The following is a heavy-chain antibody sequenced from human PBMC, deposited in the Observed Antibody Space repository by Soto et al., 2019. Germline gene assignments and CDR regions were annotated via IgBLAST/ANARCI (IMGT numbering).Heavy chain of an antibody. V-gene: IGHV4-39*01. J-gene: IGHJ4*02. CDR3: ARQHIVLMVYEIGYFDY. CDR2: IYYSGST. CDR1: GGSIGSSSYY. Sequence: TLETLCLTCTVVGGSIGSSSYYWGWIRQPPGKGQERIGSIYYSGSTYYNPSLKSRVTISVDTSKNQFSLKLSSVTAADTAVYYCARQHIVLMVYEIGYFDYWGQGTLVTVSS. D-gene: IGHD2-8*01.